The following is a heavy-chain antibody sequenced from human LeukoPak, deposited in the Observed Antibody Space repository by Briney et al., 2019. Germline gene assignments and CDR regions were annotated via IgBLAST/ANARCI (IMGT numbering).Heavy chain of an antibody. D-gene: IGHD1-1*01. CDR1: GGSISGYY. V-gene: IGHV4-59*01. CDR3: ATGVYGNWIWFDS. J-gene: IGHJ5*01. CDR2: IDYSGST. Sequence: SETLTLTCTVSGGSISGYYWTWIRQSPGKGLEWIGYIDYSGSTYYNPSLKSRVTISVETSKNQFSLKKNSCATASTLLYYCATGVYGNWIWFDSWGQGTLVIVSS.